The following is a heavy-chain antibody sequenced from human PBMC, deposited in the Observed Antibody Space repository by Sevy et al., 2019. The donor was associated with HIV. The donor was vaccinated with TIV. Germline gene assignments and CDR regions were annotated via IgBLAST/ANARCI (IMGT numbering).Heavy chain of an antibody. J-gene: IGHJ4*02. D-gene: IGHD3-22*01. CDR1: GFTFSSYG. CDR2: IWYDGSNK. CDR3: AMNYYDSSGSSFFFDY. V-gene: IGHV3-33*01. Sequence: GGSLRLSCAASGFTFSSYGMHWVRQAPGKGLEWVAVIWYDGSNKYYADSVKGRFTMSRDNSKNTLYLQMNSLRAEDTAVYYCAMNYYDSSGSSFFFDYWGQGTLVTVSS.